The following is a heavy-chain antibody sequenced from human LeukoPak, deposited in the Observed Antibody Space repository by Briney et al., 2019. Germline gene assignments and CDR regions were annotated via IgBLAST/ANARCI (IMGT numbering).Heavy chain of an antibody. CDR3: ARGGGDYYDSSGLSRLYWFDP. CDR2: IIPIFGTA. Sequence: SVKVSCKASGGTFSSYAISWVRQAPGQGLEWMGGIIPIFGTANYAQKFQGRVTITADESTSTAYMELSSLRSEDTAVYYCARGGGDYYDSSGLSRLYWFDPWGQGTLVTVSS. V-gene: IGHV1-69*13. CDR1: GGTFSSYA. J-gene: IGHJ5*02. D-gene: IGHD3-22*01.